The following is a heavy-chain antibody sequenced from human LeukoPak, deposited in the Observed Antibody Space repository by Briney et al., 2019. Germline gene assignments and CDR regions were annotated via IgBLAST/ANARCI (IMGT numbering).Heavy chain of an antibody. V-gene: IGHV3-9*01. Sequence: GGSLRLSCAASGFTFDDYAMHWVRQAPGKGLEWVSGISWNSGSIGYADSVKGRFTISRDNAKNSLYLQMNSLRAEDTALYYCAKDWIPMQWLPPRLVYWGQGTLVTVSS. D-gene: IGHD6-19*01. CDR3: AKDWIPMQWLPPRLVY. CDR1: GFTFDDYA. J-gene: IGHJ4*02. CDR2: ISWNSGSI.